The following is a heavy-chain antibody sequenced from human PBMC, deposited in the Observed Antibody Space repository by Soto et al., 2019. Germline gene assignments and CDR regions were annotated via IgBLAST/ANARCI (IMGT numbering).Heavy chain of an antibody. Sequence: GGSLRLSCAASGFTFSNAWMSWVRQAPGKGLEWVGRIKSKTDGGTTDYAAPVKGRFTISRDDSKNTLYLQMNSLKTEDTAVYYCTTDHWVTMVQGFYYYYGMDVWGQGTTVTVSS. D-gene: IGHD3-10*01. CDR1: GFTFSNAW. V-gene: IGHV3-15*01. J-gene: IGHJ6*02. CDR3: TTDHWVTMVQGFYYYYGMDV. CDR2: IKSKTDGGTT.